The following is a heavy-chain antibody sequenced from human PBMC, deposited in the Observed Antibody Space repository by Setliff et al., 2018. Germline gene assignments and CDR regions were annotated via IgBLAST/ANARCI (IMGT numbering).Heavy chain of an antibody. D-gene: IGHD3-22*01. Sequence: PTLVTPTQTLTLPCTFSGFSLNTSGVGVGWIRQPPGKALEWLALIYWDDDKRYSPSLKSRLTITKDTSKNQVVLTMTNMDPVDTATYYCAHRRGDYYDSSGYYYDYWGQGTLVTVSS. CDR2: IYWDDDK. V-gene: IGHV2-5*02. CDR3: AHRRGDYYDSSGYYYDY. J-gene: IGHJ4*02. CDR1: GFSLNTSGVG.